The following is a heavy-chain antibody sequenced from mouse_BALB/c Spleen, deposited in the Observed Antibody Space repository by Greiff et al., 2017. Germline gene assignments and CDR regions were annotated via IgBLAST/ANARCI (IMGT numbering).Heavy chain of an antibody. CDR1: GFTFSDYY. CDR2: ISDGGSYT. V-gene: IGHV5-4*02. J-gene: IGHJ4*01. Sequence: EVQLVESGGGLVKPGGSLKLSCAASGFTFSDYYMYWVRQTPEKRLEWVATISDGGSYTYYPDSVKGRFTISRDNAKNNLYLQMSSLKSEDTAMYYCAREYEGAMDYWGQGTSVTVSS. CDR3: AREYEGAMDY. D-gene: IGHD2-14*01.